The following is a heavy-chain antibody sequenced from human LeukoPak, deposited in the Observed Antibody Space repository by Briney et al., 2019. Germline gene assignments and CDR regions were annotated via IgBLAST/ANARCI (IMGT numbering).Heavy chain of an antibody. J-gene: IGHJ4*02. V-gene: IGHV4-39*07. CDR2: IFYSGST. CDR1: GGSISSSSYY. D-gene: IGHD3-3*01. CDR3: ARGLKGRYYDFWSGYYSG. Sequence: SETLSLTCTVSGGSISSSSYYWGWIRQPPGKGLEWLGTIFYSGSTYYNPSLKSRVTVSLDTSKNQFSLKLSSVTAADTAVYYCARGLKGRYYDFWSGYYSGWGQGTLVTVSS.